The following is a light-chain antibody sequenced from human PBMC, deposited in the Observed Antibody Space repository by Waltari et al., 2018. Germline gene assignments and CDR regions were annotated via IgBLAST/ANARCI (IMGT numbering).Light chain of an antibody. V-gene: IGKV1-5*03. Sequence: DIQMTQSPSTLSASVGDRVTITCRAIQSISIWLAWYQQKPGNAPKLLIYKASSFESGVPSRFSGSGSGTEFTLTVSSLQPDDFATYYCQQYNSYPWTFGQGTKVEIK. CDR2: KAS. CDR1: QSISIW. J-gene: IGKJ1*01. CDR3: QQYNSYPWT.